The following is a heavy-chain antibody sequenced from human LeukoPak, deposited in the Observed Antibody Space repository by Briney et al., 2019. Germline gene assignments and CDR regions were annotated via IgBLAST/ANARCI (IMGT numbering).Heavy chain of an antibody. D-gene: IGHD6-19*01. CDR1: GYTFTSYA. CDR2: INTNTGNP. V-gene: IGHV7-4-1*02. Sequence: ASVKVSCKASGYTFTSYAMNWVRQAPGQGLEWMGWINTNTGNPTYAQGFTGRFVFSLDTSVSTAYLQISSLKAEDTAVYYCARDRVLSSSGWSYWFDPWGQGTLVTVSS. J-gene: IGHJ5*02. CDR3: ARDRVLSSSGWSYWFDP.